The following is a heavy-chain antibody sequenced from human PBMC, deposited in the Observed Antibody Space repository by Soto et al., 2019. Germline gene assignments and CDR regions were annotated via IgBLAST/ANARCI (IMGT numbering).Heavy chain of an antibody. D-gene: IGHD3-10*01. V-gene: IGHV3-21*01. J-gene: IGHJ4*02. Sequence: EVQLVESGGGLVKPGGSLRLSCAASGFTFSSYSMNWVRQAPGKGLEWVSSISTSSAYIYYADSVKGRFTISRDNARNSLYLQMKSLRAEDTAVYYCAGGGIRGVPRVDYWGQGTLVTVSS. CDR3: AGGGIRGVPRVDY. CDR1: GFTFSSYS. CDR2: ISTSSAYI.